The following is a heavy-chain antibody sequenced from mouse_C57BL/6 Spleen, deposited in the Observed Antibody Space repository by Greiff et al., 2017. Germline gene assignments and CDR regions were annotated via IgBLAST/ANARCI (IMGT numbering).Heavy chain of an antibody. CDR2: IDPSDSYT. Sequence: QVQLQQPGAELVMPGASVKLSCTASGYTFTSYWMHWVKQRPGQGLEWIGEIDPSDSYTNYNQKFKGKSTLTVNKSFSTAYMQLSSLTSEASAVYYCARAYGNYPLDYWGQGTTLTVSS. D-gene: IGHD2-1*01. CDR1: GYTFTSYW. V-gene: IGHV1-69*01. CDR3: ARAYGNYPLDY. J-gene: IGHJ2*01.